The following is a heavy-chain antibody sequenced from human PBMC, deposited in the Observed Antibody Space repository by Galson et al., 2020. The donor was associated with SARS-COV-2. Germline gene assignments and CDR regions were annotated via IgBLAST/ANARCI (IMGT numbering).Heavy chain of an antibody. V-gene: IGHV3-30*15. D-gene: IGHD3-22*01. CDR2: ISYDGSNR. CDR3: ARDYYDSNGYGFGLDY. J-gene: IGHJ4*02. Sequence: GESLKISCEASGFNFSTYAMHWVRQAPGKGLEWVAVISYDGSNRHYADSVKGRFTISRDNSKNTLFLQMSSLRAEDTAMYYCARDYYDSNGYGFGLDYWGQGTLVTVSS. CDR1: GFNFSTYA.